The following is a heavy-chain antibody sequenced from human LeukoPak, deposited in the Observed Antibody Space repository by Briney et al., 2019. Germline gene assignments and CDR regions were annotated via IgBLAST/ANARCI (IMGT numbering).Heavy chain of an antibody. V-gene: IGHV4-59*01. D-gene: IGHD5-18*01. CDR2: IYYSGST. CDR1: GGSISSYY. J-gene: IGHJ4*02. CDR3: ARAGYSYGTDY. Sequence: SETLSLTCTVSGGSISSYYWSWIRQPPGKGLEWIGYIYYSGSTNYNPSLKSRVTISVDTSRNQFSLKLSSVTAADTAVYYCARAGYSYGTDYWGQGTLVTVSS.